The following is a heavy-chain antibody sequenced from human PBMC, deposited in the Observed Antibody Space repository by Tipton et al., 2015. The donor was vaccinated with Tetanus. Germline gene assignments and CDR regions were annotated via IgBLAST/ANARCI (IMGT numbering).Heavy chain of an antibody. CDR2: IYYSGST. V-gene: IGHV4-39*01. CDR1: GGSISSSSYY. CDR3: ARQGDIVVVPALNWFDP. Sequence: TLSLTCTVSGGSISSSSYYWGWIRQPPGKGLEWIGSIYYSGSTYYNPSLKSRVTISVDTSKNQSSLKLSSVTAADTAVYYCARQGDIVVVPALNWFDPWGQGTLVTVSS. J-gene: IGHJ5*02. D-gene: IGHD2-2*01.